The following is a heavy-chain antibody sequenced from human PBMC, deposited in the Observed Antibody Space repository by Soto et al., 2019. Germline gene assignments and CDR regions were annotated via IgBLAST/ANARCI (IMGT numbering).Heavy chain of an antibody. CDR3: ARASKTSAYYIPYGLDV. CDR2: IIPLSGTA. CDR1: GGTFSRNV. D-gene: IGHD3-22*01. J-gene: IGHJ6*02. Sequence: QVQLVQSGAEVKKPGSSVKVSCKTSGGTFSRNVISWVRQAPGQGLEWMGGIIPLSGTANYAQQFQGRVAITADESTSTAYMELNSLRSEDAAVYYCARASKTSAYYIPYGLDVWGPGTTVTVSS. V-gene: IGHV1-69*12.